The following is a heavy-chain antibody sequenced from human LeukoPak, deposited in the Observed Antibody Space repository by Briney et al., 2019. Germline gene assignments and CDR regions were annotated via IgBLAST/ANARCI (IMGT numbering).Heavy chain of an antibody. CDR2: ISYDGSNK. CDR1: GFTFSSYG. Sequence: GRSLRLSCAASGFTFSSYGMHWVRQAPGKGLEWVAVISYDGSNKYYADSVKGRFTISRDNAKNSLYLQMNSLRAEDTAVYYCARDQDYYDSSGYYTPFFDYWGQGTLVTVSS. D-gene: IGHD3-22*01. J-gene: IGHJ4*02. CDR3: ARDQDYYDSSGYYTPFFDY. V-gene: IGHV3-30*03.